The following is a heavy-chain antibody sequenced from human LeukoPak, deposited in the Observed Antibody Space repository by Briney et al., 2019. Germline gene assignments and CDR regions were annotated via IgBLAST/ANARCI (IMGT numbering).Heavy chain of an antibody. J-gene: IGHJ3*02. CDR1: GFTFSSYS. D-gene: IGHD3-22*01. CDR3: ARDTMKGTGALDI. V-gene: IGHV3-21*01. Sequence: PGGSLRLSCAASGFTFSSYSMNWVRQAPGKGLEWVSSISSNSSYIYYADSVKGRFTISRDNAKNSLYLQMNSLRAEDTALYYCARDTMKGTGALDIWGQGTMVTVSS. CDR2: ISSNSSYI.